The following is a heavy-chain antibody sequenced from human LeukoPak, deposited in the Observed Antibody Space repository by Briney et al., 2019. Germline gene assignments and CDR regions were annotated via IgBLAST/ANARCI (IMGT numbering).Heavy chain of an antibody. J-gene: IGHJ6*03. V-gene: IGHV3-48*04. Sequence: GGSLRLSCAASGFIFSSYRMNWVRQAPGKGLEWVSFISAGGSTRNYADSVKGRFTISRDNAKNSLYLQMNSLRAEDTAVYYCASSHTGYSSSWFDYYYYMDVWGKGTTVTVSS. D-gene: IGHD6-13*01. CDR3: ASSHTGYSSSWFDYYYYMDV. CDR1: GFIFSSYR. CDR2: ISAGGSTR.